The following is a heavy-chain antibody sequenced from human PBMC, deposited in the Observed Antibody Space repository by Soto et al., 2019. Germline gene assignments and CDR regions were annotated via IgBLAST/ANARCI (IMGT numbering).Heavy chain of an antibody. J-gene: IGHJ6*02. CDR1: GYTFTGYY. D-gene: IGHD3-22*01. CDR3: ARDQYDSSGYDPRKMGYYYYYGMDV. Sequence: ASVKVSCKASGYTFTGYYMHWVRQAPGQGLEWMGWINPNSGGTNYAQKFQGWVTMTRDTSISTAYMELSRLRSGDTAVYYCARDQYDSSGYDPRKMGYYYYYGMDVWGQGTTVTVSS. CDR2: INPNSGGT. V-gene: IGHV1-2*04.